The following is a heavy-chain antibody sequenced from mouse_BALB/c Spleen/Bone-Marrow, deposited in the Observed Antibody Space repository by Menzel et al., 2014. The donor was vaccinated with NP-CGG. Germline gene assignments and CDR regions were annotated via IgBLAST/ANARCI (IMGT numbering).Heavy chain of an antibody. V-gene: IGHV2-2*02. Sequence: VNLVESGPGLVQPSQSLSITCTVSGVSLTSYAVHWVRQSPGKGLEWLGVIWSGGSTDYSAAFISRLSISKDNSKSQVFFKMNSLQANDTAIYYCARNVYYYGSSPMDYWGQGTSVTVSS. CDR3: ARNVYYYGSSPMDY. CDR2: IWSGGST. J-gene: IGHJ4*01. D-gene: IGHD1-1*01. CDR1: GVSLTSYA.